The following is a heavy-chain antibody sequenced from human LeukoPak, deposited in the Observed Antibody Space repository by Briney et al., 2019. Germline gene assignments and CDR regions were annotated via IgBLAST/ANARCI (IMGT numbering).Heavy chain of an antibody. Sequence: EASVKVSCKASGYTFTGYYMHWGRHAPGQGLEWMGWINPNSGGTNYAQKFQGRVTMTRDTSISTAYMELSRLRSDDTAVYYCARTYSRGWYFSYWGQGTLVTVSS. V-gene: IGHV1-2*02. CDR3: ARTYSRGWYFSY. CDR2: INPNSGGT. D-gene: IGHD6-19*01. CDR1: GYTFTGYY. J-gene: IGHJ4*02.